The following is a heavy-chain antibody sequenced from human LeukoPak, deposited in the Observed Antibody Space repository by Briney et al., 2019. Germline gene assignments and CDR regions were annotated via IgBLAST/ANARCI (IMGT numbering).Heavy chain of an antibody. CDR2: IFSSSTYI. Sequence: GGSLRLSCAASGFAFNTYSMNWVRQAPGKGLEWVSVIFSSSTYIYYTDSVKGRFTISRDNARNSLYLQMDNLRAEDTGVYYCARNFYDGFALDYWGQGTLVTVSS. CDR1: GFAFNTYS. D-gene: IGHD2/OR15-2a*01. V-gene: IGHV3-21*03. J-gene: IGHJ4*02. CDR3: ARNFYDGFALDY.